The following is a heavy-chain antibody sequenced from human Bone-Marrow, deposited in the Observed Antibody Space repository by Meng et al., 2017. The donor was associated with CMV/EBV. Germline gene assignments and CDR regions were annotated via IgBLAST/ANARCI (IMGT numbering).Heavy chain of an antibody. CDR2: INHSGST. CDR1: GVAVSGYY. J-gene: IGHJ4*02. D-gene: IGHD1-26*01. CDR3: ARAASGVPRSLGY. V-gene: IGHV4-34*01. Sequence: CAVYGVAVSGYYWSWSRQPPGKGLEWSGEINHSGSTNYNPSLKSRVTISVDTSKNQFSLKLSSVTAADTAVYYCARAASGVPRSLGYWGQGTLVTVSS.